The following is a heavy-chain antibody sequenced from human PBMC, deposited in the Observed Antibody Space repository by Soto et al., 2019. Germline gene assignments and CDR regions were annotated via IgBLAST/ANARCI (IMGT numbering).Heavy chain of an antibody. D-gene: IGHD5-18*01. Sequence: GASVKVSCKASGYTFTSYDINWVLQATGQGLEWMGWMNPNSGNTGYAQKFQGRVSMTRDTSISTAYMEVSSLRSEDTAVYYCARGYSNERDDVFDVWGQGTKVTVSS. CDR1: GYTFTSYD. CDR3: ARGYSNERDDVFDV. J-gene: IGHJ3*01. CDR2: MNPNSGNT. V-gene: IGHV1-8*01.